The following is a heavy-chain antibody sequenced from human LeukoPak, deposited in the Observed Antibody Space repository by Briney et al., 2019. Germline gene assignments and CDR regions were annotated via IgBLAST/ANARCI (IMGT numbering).Heavy chain of an antibody. V-gene: IGHV3-21*05. CDR1: GFTFSSYE. CDR3: ARGDDSSSWIPYYYYLDV. Sequence: GGSLRLSCAASGFTFSSYEMNWVRQAPGKGLEWVSYISSSGTYIYYADSVKGRFTISRDSAKNSLYLQMNSLRAEDTAVYYCARGDDSSSWIPYYYYLDVWGKGTTVTISS. J-gene: IGHJ6*03. CDR2: ISSSGTYI. D-gene: IGHD6-13*01.